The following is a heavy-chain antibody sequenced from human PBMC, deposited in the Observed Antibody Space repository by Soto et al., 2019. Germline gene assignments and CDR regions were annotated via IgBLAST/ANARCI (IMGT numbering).Heavy chain of an antibody. Sequence: EVRLEESGGGLVQPGGSLRLSCVASKFTFKSNEWNWVGQAPGKGLEWVAYISSTGSLIYYADSVKGRFTISRDNAKNSLYLQMNSLRPEDTAIYYCTRGGGWNQGYYHYYGMDVWGQGTTVTVSS. CDR3: TRGGGWNQGYYHYYGMDV. CDR1: KFTFKSNE. J-gene: IGHJ6*02. V-gene: IGHV3-48*03. D-gene: IGHD1-1*01. CDR2: ISSTGSLI.